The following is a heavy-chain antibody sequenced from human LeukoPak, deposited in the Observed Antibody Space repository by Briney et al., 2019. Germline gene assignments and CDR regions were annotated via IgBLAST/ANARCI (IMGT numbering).Heavy chain of an antibody. CDR1: GFTFSSYG. Sequence: GGSLRLSCAASGFTFSSYGMHWVRQAPGKGLEWVAVISYDGSNKYYADSVKGRFTISRDNSKNTLYLQMNSLRAEDTAVYYCAKASLCSGGSCYIDYWGQGTLVTDSS. D-gene: IGHD2-15*01. CDR3: AKASLCSGGSCYIDY. CDR2: ISYDGSNK. J-gene: IGHJ4*03. V-gene: IGHV3-30*18.